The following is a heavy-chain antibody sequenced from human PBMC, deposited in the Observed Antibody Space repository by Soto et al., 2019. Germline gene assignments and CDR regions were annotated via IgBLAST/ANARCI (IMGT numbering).Heavy chain of an antibody. V-gene: IGHV1-69*01. CDR2: IVPLPGTT. Sequence: QVQLVQSGAAVRKPGSSVKVSCKASGGTFTKYAITWVRQAPRQGLEWMGGIVPLPGTTNYAQKFRGRVTISADESTSTAYLELSSLRSEDTAVYYCASGAGGLCGSSGWPDNAFDVWGQGTMVIASS. D-gene: IGHD6-19*01. CDR3: ASGAGGLCGSSGWPDNAFDV. J-gene: IGHJ3*01. CDR1: GGTFTKYA.